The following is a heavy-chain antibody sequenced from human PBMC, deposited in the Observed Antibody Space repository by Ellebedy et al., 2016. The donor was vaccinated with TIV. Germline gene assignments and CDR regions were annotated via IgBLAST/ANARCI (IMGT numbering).Heavy chain of an antibody. J-gene: IGHJ4*02. CDR3: AGTDKWLAPEY. D-gene: IGHD3-22*01. CDR2: LYNSGST. V-gene: IGHV4-59*08. CDR1: GGSISSYY. Sequence: SETLSLTCTVSGGSISSYYWSWIRQSPGKGLEWIGSLYNSGSTSYNPSLKSRVTISVDTSKDQLSLKLTSVTAADTAMYYCAGTDKWLAPEYWGQGTLVTVSS.